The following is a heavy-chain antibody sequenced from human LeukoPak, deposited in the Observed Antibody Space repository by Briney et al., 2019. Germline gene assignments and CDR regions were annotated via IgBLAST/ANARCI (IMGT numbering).Heavy chain of an antibody. CDR2: ISGSGGST. CDR1: GFTFSSYA. V-gene: IGHV3-23*01. D-gene: IGHD1-1*01. CDR3: AKVVAGTTWVGDAFDI. J-gene: IGHJ3*02. Sequence: GGSLRLSCAASGFTFSSYAMSRVRQAPGKGLEWVSAISGSGGSTYYADSVKGRFTISRDNSKNTLYLQMNSLRAEDTAVYYCAKVVAGTTWVGDAFDIWGQGTMVTVSS.